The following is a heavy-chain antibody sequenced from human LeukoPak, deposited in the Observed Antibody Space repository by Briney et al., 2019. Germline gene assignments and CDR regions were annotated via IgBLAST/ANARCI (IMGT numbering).Heavy chain of an antibody. D-gene: IGHD3-10*02. J-gene: IGHJ4*02. V-gene: IGHV3-30*18. Sequence: GGSLRLSCAASGFTFSSYGMHWVRQAPGKGLEWVAVISYDGSNKYYADSVKGRFTISRDNFKNTLYLQMNSLRAEDTAVYYCAKFDVRGHDYWGQGTLVTVSS. CDR3: AKFDVRGHDY. CDR2: ISYDGSNK. CDR1: GFTFSSYG.